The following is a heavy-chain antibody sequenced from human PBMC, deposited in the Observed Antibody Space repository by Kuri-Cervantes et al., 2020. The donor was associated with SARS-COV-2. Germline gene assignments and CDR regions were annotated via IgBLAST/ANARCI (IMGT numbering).Heavy chain of an antibody. J-gene: IGHJ3*02. CDR2: VSWNGSRT. Sequence: GESLKISCAASGFTFSNSDMNWVRQAPGKGLEWVSGVSWNGSRTHYADSVKGRFIISRDNSRNFLYQQMNSLRPEDMAVYYCASFPNDYGDYGDAFDIWGQGTMVTVSS. CDR1: GFTFSNSD. CDR3: ASFPNDYGDYGDAFDI. V-gene: IGHV3-19*01. D-gene: IGHD4-17*01.